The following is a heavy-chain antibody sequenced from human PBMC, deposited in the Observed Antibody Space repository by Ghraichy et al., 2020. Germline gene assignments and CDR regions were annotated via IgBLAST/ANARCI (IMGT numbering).Heavy chain of an antibody. V-gene: IGHV4-34*01. D-gene: IGHD6-13*01. CDR1: GGSFSGYY. Sequence: SETLSLTCAVYGGSFSGYYWSWIRQPPGKGLEWIGEINHSGSTNYNPSLKSRVTISVDTSKNQFSLKLSSVTAADTAVYYCHIAAAGTPPMDAFDIWGQGTMVTVSS. J-gene: IGHJ3*02. CDR2: INHSGST. CDR3: HIAAAGTPPMDAFDI.